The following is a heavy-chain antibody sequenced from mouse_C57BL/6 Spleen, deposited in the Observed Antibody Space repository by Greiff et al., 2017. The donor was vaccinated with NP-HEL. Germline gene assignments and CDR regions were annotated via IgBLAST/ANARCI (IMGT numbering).Heavy chain of an antibody. CDR1: GFNFKDYY. Sequence: EVQGVESGAELVKPGASVKLSCTASGFNFKDYYMPWVKQRTEQGLEWIGRIDPEDGETKYAPRFQGKATITADTSSNTAYLQISSLTSEDTAVYYCALYDYDGWFAYWGQGTLVTVSA. V-gene: IGHV14-2*01. CDR3: ALYDYDGWFAY. D-gene: IGHD2-4*01. CDR2: IDPEDGET. J-gene: IGHJ3*01.